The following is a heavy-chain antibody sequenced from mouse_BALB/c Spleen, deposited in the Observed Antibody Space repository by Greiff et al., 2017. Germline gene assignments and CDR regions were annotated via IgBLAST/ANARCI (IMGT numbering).Heavy chain of an antibody. Sequence: EVKLVESGGDLVKPGGSLKLSCAASGFTFSSYTMSWVRQTPEKRLEWVATISSGGSYTYYPDSVKGRFTISRDNAKNTLYLQMSSLKSEDTAMYYCTRDAPYGNYVDYYAMDYWGQGTSVTVSS. D-gene: IGHD2-1*01. CDR3: TRDAPYGNYVDYYAMDY. CDR1: GFTFSSYT. CDR2: ISSGGSYT. V-gene: IGHV5-6-4*01. J-gene: IGHJ4*01.